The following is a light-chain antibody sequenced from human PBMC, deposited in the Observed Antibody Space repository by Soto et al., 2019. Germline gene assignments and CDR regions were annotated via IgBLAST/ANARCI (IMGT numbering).Light chain of an antibody. CDR2: LNSNGSH. V-gene: IGLV4-69*01. J-gene: IGLJ3*02. CDR1: SGHSNYA. Sequence: QLVLTQSSSASASLGASVKLTCTLSSGHSNYAIAWHQQQPEKGPRCLMKLNSNGSHSKGDGIPDRFSGSSSGAERYLTISSLQSEDEADYYCQTWGTGPWVFGGGTKLTVL. CDR3: QTWGTGPWV.